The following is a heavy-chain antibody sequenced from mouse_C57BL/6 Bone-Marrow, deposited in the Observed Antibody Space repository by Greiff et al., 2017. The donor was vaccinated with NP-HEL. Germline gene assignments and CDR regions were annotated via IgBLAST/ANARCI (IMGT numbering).Heavy chain of an antibody. CDR2: IRNKANGYTT. CDR1: GFTFTDYY. CDR3: ARYIRTFFDY. J-gene: IGHJ2*01. Sequence: EVQLKESGGGLVQPGGSLSLSCAASGFTFTDYYMSWVRQPPGKALEWLGFIRNKANGYTTEYSASVKGRFTISRDNSQSILYLQMNALRAEDSATYYCARYIRTFFDYWGQGTTLTVSS. V-gene: IGHV7-3*01.